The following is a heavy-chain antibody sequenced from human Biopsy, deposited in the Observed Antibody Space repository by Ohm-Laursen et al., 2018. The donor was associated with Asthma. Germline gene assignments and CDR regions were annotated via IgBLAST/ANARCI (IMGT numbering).Heavy chain of an antibody. CDR1: GFKFSSYA. D-gene: IGHD6-19*01. V-gene: IGHV4-4*02. CDR3: VRAVRNEQWLAPFDY. CDR2: FFHTGGT. Sequence: GSLRLSCSASGFKFSSYAFHWVRQPPGKGLEWIGEFFHTGGTNYSPSLKSRVTISVDKSKNQFSLNLSAVTAADTAIYYCVRAVRNEQWLAPFDYWGQGKPVTVSS. J-gene: IGHJ4*02.